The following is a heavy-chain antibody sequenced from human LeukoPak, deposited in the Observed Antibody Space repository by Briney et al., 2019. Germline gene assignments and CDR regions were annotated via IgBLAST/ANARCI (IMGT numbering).Heavy chain of an antibody. J-gene: IGHJ3*02. CDR2: FESEEGEHGET. Sequence: GASVKVSCRVSGYSLSDLSIHWLRHVPEKGLEWMGGFESEEGEHGETIYAQNFEDRLTLTEDTITDTAYMELVRLTSEDTAVYYCATDRLEIYALHIWGQGTMVTVSS. CDR3: ATDRLEIYALHI. V-gene: IGHV1-24*01. CDR1: GYSLSDLS. D-gene: IGHD1-1*01.